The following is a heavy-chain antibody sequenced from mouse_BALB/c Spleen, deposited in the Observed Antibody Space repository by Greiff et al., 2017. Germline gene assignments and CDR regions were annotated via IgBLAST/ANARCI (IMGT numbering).Heavy chain of an antibody. Sequence: EVKLVESGGDLVKPGGSLKLSCAASGFTFSSYGMSWVRQTPDKRLEWVATISSGGSYTYYPDSVKGRFTISRDNAKNTLYLQMSSLKSEDTAMYYCAREVDYYGRLDYWGQGTSVTVSS. CDR3: AREVDYYGRLDY. V-gene: IGHV5-6*01. J-gene: IGHJ4*01. CDR1: GFTFSSYG. CDR2: ISSGGSYT. D-gene: IGHD1-1*01.